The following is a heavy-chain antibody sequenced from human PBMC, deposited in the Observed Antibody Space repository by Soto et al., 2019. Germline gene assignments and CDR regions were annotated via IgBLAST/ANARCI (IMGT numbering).Heavy chain of an antibody. CDR1: GESFSGYY. J-gene: IGHJ6*02. V-gene: IGHV4-34*01. CDR3: ARARDNSAAGNYYYGMDV. CDR2: INHSGST. Sequence: SETLSLTCAVYGESFSGYYWSWIRQPPGKGLEWIGEINHSGSTNYNPSLKSRVTISVDTSKNQFSLKLSSVTAADTALYYCARARDNSAAGNYYYGMDVWGQGTTVTVSS. D-gene: IGHD6-13*01.